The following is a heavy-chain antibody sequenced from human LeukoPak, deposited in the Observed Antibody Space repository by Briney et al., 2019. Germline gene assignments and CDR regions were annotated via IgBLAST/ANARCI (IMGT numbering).Heavy chain of an antibody. CDR2: LSWNSGSI. J-gene: IGHJ4*02. V-gene: IGHV3-9*01. D-gene: IGHD2-21*02. CDR3: AKDYCGGDCYTRRYFDY. Sequence: GGSLRLSCAASGFTFDDYAMHWVRHAPGKGLEWVSGLSWNSGSIGYADSVKGRFTISRDNAKNSLYLQMNSLRAEDTALYYCAKDYCGGDCYTRRYFDYWGQGTLVTVSS. CDR1: GFTFDDYA.